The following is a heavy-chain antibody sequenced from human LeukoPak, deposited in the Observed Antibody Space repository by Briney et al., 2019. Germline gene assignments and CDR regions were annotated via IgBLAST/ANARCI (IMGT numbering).Heavy chain of an antibody. D-gene: IGHD6-19*01. CDR2: INPSGGST. J-gene: IGHJ4*02. V-gene: IGHV1-46*01. CDR1: GYTFTSYY. CDR3: ARDRVVAVALNHFDY. Sequence: ASVKVSRKASGYTFTSYYMHWVRQAPGQGLEWMGIINPSGGSTSYAQKFQGRVTMTRDMSTSTVYMELSSLRSEDTAVYYCARDRVVAVALNHFDYWGQGTLVTVSS.